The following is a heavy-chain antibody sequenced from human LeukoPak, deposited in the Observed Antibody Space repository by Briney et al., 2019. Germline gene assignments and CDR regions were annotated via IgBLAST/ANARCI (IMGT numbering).Heavy chain of an antibody. D-gene: IGHD6-13*01. CDR3: ARDAGYSSSLGPPYYFDY. CDR2: ISSSSSYI. CDR1: GFTFSSYS. Sequence: PGGSLRLSCAASGFTFSSYSMNWVRQAPGKGLEWVSSISSSSSYIYYADSVKGRFTISRDNAKNSLYLQMNSLRAEDTAVYYCARDAGYSSSLGPPYYFDYWGQGTLVTVSS. V-gene: IGHV3-21*01. J-gene: IGHJ4*02.